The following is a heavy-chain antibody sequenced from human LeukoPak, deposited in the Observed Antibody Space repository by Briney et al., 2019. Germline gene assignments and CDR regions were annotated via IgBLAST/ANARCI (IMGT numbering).Heavy chain of an antibody. Sequence: SETLSLTCTVSGGSISSSSYYWGWIRQPPGKGLEWIGSIYYSGSTYYNPSLKSRVTISVDKSKNQFSLKLSSVTAADTAVYYCARADTHWYDFWSGYSSYYYYGMDVWGQGTTVTVSS. D-gene: IGHD3-3*01. CDR2: IYYSGST. CDR1: GGSISSSSYY. J-gene: IGHJ6*02. CDR3: ARADTHWYDFWSGYSSYYYYGMDV. V-gene: IGHV4-39*07.